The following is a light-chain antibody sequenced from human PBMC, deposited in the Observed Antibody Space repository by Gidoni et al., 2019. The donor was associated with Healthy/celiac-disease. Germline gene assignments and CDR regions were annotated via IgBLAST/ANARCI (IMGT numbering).Light chain of an antibody. J-gene: IGLJ3*02. CDR1: NIGSKS. Sequence: SYVPTQPPSVSVAPGQTARITCGGNNIGSKSVHWYQQKPGQAPLLVVYDDSDRPSGIPERFSGSNSGNTATLTISRVEAGDEADYYCQVWDSSSDHNWVFGGGTKLTVL. CDR2: DDS. V-gene: IGLV3-21*02. CDR3: QVWDSSSDHNWV.